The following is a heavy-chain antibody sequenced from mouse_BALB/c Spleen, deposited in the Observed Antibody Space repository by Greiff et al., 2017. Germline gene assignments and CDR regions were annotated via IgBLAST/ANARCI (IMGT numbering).Heavy chain of an antibody. Sequence: EVKLVESGGGLVQPGGSLRLSCATSGFTFTDYYMSWVRQPPGKALEWLGFIRNKANGYTTEYSASVKGRFTISRDNSQSILYLQMNTLRAEDSATYYCASVNYYGSSYVWYFDVWGAGTTVTVSS. CDR1: GFTFTDYY. D-gene: IGHD1-1*01. V-gene: IGHV7-3*02. CDR2: IRNKANGYTT. CDR3: ASVNYYGSSYVWYFDV. J-gene: IGHJ1*01.